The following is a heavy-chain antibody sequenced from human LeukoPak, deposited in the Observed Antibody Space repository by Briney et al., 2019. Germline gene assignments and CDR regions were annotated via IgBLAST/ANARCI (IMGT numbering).Heavy chain of an antibody. J-gene: IGHJ6*02. Sequence: GGSLRLSCAVSGITLSNYGMSWVRQAPGKGLEWVAGISGSGGSTNYADSVKGRFTISRDNPKNTLFLQMNSLRVEDTAVYYCARDPGLWSYGMDVWGQGTTVTVSS. CDR3: ARDPGLWSYGMDV. CDR2: ISGSGGST. D-gene: IGHD3-10*01. V-gene: IGHV3-23*01. CDR1: GITLSNYG.